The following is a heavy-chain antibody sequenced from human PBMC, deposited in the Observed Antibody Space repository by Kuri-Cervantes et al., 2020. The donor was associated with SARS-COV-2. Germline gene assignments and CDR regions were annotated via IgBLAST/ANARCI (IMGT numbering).Heavy chain of an antibody. V-gene: IGHV1-69*13. CDR3: AREGPMIVVGGPLPRYNWFDP. J-gene: IGHJ5*02. Sequence: SVKVSCKASGGTFSSYAISWVRQAPGQGLEWMGGIIPIFGTANYAQKFQGRVTITADESTSTAYMELSSLRSEDTAVYYCAREGPMIVVGGPLPRYNWFDPWGQGTLVTVSS. D-gene: IGHD3-22*01. CDR1: GGTFSSYA. CDR2: IIPIFGTA.